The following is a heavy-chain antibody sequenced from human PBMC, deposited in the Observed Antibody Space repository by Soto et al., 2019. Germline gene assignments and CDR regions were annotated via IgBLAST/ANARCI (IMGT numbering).Heavy chain of an antibody. CDR1: GGSISSYY. D-gene: IGHD3-10*01. V-gene: IGHV4-59*08. Sequence: QLQLQESGPGLVKPSETLSLTCTVSGGSISSYYWNWIRQPPGKGLEWIGYIYNTGSTNYNLSLKSRVTISVDTSKNQFSLKLSSVTAADTALYYCARQADGSAGFDPWGQGTLVTVSS. CDR3: ARQADGSAGFDP. CDR2: IYNTGST. J-gene: IGHJ5*02.